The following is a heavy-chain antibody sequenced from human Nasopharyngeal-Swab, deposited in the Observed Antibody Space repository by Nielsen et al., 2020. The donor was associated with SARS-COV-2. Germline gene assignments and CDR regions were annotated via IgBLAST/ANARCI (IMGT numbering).Heavy chain of an antibody. CDR3: ATAYGSVSSPEY. J-gene: IGHJ4*02. CDR1: GYTFTSFG. D-gene: IGHD3-10*01. Sequence: ASVKASCKASGYTFTSFGISWARPTPGRGLEWMGWISSYNGDTHYAHSLQGRITMTTDTSTSTAYLELRSLRSDDTAMYYCATAYGSVSSPEYWGQGTLVTVSS. CDR2: ISSYNGDT. V-gene: IGHV1-18*01.